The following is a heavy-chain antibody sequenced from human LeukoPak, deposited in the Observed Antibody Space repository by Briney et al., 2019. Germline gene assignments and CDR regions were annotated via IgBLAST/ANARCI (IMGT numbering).Heavy chain of an antibody. CDR3: ARGGGIAAADAFDI. CDR2: IYYSGST. V-gene: IGHV4-59*01. D-gene: IGHD6-13*01. J-gene: IGHJ3*02. CDR1: GGSISSYY. Sequence: PSETLSLTCTVSGGSISSYYWSWIRQPPGKGLEWIGYIYYSGSTNYNPSLKSRVTISVDTSKNQFSLKLSSVTAADTAVYYCARGGGIAAADAFDIWGQGTTVTVSS.